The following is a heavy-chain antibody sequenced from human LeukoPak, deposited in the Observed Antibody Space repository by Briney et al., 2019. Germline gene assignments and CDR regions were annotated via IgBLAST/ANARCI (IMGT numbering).Heavy chain of an antibody. V-gene: IGHV4-31*03. D-gene: IGHD3-3*01. J-gene: IGHJ4*02. CDR2: IYYSGST. CDR1: GGSISSGGYY. CDR3: ARTNPYYDFWRGYPNDY. Sequence: SETLSLTCTVSGGSISSGGYYWSWIRQHPGKGLEWIGYIYYSGSTYYNPSLKSRVTISVDTSKNQFSLKLSSVTAADTAVYYCARTNPYYDFWRGYPNDYWGQGTLVTVSS.